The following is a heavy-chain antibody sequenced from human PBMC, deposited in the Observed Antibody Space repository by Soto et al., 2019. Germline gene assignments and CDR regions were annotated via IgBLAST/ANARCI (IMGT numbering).Heavy chain of an antibody. Sequence: GASVKVSCKASGYTFTSYDINWVRQATGQGLEWMGWMNPNSGNTGYAQKFQGRVTMTRNTSISTAYMELSSLRSEDTAVYYCARGVGFNSGGSWPVDYWGQGTLVTVSS. CDR1: GYTFTSYD. CDR3: ARGVGFNSGGSWPVDY. V-gene: IGHV1-8*01. CDR2: MNPNSGNT. J-gene: IGHJ4*02. D-gene: IGHD2-15*01.